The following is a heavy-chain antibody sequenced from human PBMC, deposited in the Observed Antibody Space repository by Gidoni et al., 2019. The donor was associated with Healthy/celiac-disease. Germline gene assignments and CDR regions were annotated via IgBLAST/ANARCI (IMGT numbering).Heavy chain of an antibody. CDR1: GFTVSSNY. V-gene: IGHV3-53*01. CDR3: AREPLGFYYDSSGYWELQHKRYYYYGMDV. Sequence: EVQLVESGGGLIQPGGSLRLSCAASGFTVSSNYMSWVRQAPGKGLEWVSVIYSGGSTYYADSVKGRFTISRDNSKNTLYLQMNSLIAEDTAVYYCAREPLGFYYDSSGYWELQHKRYYYYGMDVWGQGTTVTVSS. J-gene: IGHJ6*02. D-gene: IGHD3-22*01. CDR2: IYSGGST.